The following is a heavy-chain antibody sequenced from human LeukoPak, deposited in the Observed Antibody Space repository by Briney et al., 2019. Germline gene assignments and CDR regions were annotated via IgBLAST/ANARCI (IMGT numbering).Heavy chain of an antibody. D-gene: IGHD6-19*01. Sequence: SETLSLTCAVSGGSISSSNWWSWVRQPPGKGLEWIGEIYHSGSTNYNPSLKSRVTISVDKSKNQFSLKLSSVTAADTAVYYCARVSYSSGWYGLFDYWGQGTLVTVSS. CDR1: GGSISSSNW. CDR2: IYHSGST. CDR3: ARVSYSSGWYGLFDY. V-gene: IGHV4-4*02. J-gene: IGHJ4*02.